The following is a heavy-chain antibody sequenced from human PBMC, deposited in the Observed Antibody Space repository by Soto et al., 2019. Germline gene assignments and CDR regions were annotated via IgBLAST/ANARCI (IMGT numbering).Heavy chain of an antibody. D-gene: IGHD2-2*03. CDR3: ATWHHQEHGYDI. CDR2: LYDLDGT. CDR1: GFTVSGKKY. Sequence: DVQLVASGGGLMQPGESLRLSCAASGFTVSGKKYVAWVRQAPGKGLEWVSALYDLDGTYYADSVEGRFITSSDSSRTTVYLQMNSLRPDDTAVYSCATWHHQEHGYDIWGQGTTVTVSS. J-gene: IGHJ3*02. V-gene: IGHV3-53*01.